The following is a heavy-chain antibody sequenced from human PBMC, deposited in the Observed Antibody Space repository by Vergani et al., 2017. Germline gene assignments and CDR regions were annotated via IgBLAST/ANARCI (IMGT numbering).Heavy chain of an antibody. V-gene: IGHV1-69*01. CDR2: ILPLFGTP. J-gene: IGHJ6*03. CDR1: GGTFSNHV. CDR3: ARDSGRGVGVPAAIRYYYYYMNV. D-gene: IGHD2-2*01. Sequence: QVQLVQSGAEVKKPGSSVKVSCKSSGGTFSNHVLAWVRQAPGQGLEWMGGILPLFGTPTYAQRFQGRVTITADESTTTAYMELTSLTFEDSAIYYCARDSGRGVGVPAAIRYYYYYMNVLGGEATVTISS.